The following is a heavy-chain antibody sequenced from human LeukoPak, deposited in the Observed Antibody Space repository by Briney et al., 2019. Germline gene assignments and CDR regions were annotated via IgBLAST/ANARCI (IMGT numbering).Heavy chain of an antibody. CDR1: GFTFSSYG. CDR2: MRYDGSNK. D-gene: IGHD3-9*01. V-gene: IGHV3-30*02. Sequence: GGSLRLSCAASGFTFSSYGMHWVRQAPGKGLEWVAFMRYDGSNKCYADSVKGRFTISRDNSKNTLYLQMSSLRAEDTAVYYCAKDLYDILTGSLTPPGYWGQGTLVTVSS. CDR3: AKDLYDILTGSLTPPGY. J-gene: IGHJ4*02.